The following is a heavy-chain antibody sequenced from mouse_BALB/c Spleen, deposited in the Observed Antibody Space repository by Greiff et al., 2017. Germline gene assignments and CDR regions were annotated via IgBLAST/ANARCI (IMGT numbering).Heavy chain of an antibody. D-gene: IGHD2-1*01. Sequence: EVKVVESGGGLVKPGGSLKLSCAASGFTFSDYGMAWVRQAPGKGPEWVAFISNLAYSIYYADTVTGRFTISRENAKNTLYLEMSSLRSEDTAMYYCARGYYGNYGFDYWGQGTTLTVSS. CDR3: ARGYYGNYGFDY. CDR1: GFTFSDYG. J-gene: IGHJ2*01. V-gene: IGHV5-15*02. CDR2: ISNLAYSI.